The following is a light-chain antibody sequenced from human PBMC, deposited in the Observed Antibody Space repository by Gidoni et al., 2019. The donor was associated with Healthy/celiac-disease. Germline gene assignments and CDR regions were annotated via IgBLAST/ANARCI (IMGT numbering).Light chain of an antibody. V-gene: IGLV1-44*01. Sequence: QSFLTQPPSASGAPGQRVTVSCSGSSSNIGSNTINWYQQLPGTAPKLLLYSDNKRPSGVPDRFSGSKSGTSASLAISGLQSEDEADYYCAAWDDSLNGWVFGGGTKLTVL. CDR1: SSNIGSNT. CDR3: AAWDDSLNGWV. CDR2: SDN. J-gene: IGLJ3*02.